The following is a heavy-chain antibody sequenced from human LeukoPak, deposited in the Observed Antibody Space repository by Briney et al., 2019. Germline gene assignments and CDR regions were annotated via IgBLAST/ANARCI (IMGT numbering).Heavy chain of an antibody. CDR3: ARDLFARRSMVQGVIINSLGY. CDR1: GGTLSSYA. CDR2: IFPILGIA. D-gene: IGHD3-10*01. Sequence: SVKVSCKAPGGTLSSYAISWVRQAPEQGLEWMGRIFPILGIAHYAQKLQGRVTITADKSTSTAYMELSSLRSEDTAVYYCARDLFARRSMVQGVIINSLGYWGQGTLVTVSS. J-gene: IGHJ4*02. V-gene: IGHV1-69*04.